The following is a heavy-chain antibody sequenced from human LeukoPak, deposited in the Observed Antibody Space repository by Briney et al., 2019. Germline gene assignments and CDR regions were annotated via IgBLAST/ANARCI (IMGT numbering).Heavy chain of an antibody. CDR2: IWYDGSNQ. Sequence: GGSLRLSCAASEFTFSNYAMHWVRQAPGKALEGVAFIWYDGSNQYLADSVKGRYTNSRDNTKLYRQMNSLRAEDTAVYYCARGFCTNTNCFVDSPLDVWGQGTTVTVSS. V-gene: IGHV3-33*01. CDR1: EFTFSNYA. CDR3: ARGFCTNTNCFVDSPLDV. J-gene: IGHJ6*02. D-gene: IGHD2-2*01.